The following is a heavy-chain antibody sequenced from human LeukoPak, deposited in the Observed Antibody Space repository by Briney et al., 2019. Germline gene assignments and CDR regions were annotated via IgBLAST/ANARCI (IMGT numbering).Heavy chain of an antibody. CDR1: GCSLSSGYY. V-gene: IGHV4-38-2*01. CDR3: ARTYSSSSSDFDY. Sequence: SETLSLTCAVSGCSLSSGYYWGWSRQPPGKGLEWIGSIYHSGSTYYNPSLKSRVTISVETSQNQFSLKLSSVTAADRAVYYCARTYSSSSSDFDYWGQGTLVTVSS. CDR2: IYHSGST. D-gene: IGHD6-6*01. J-gene: IGHJ4*02.